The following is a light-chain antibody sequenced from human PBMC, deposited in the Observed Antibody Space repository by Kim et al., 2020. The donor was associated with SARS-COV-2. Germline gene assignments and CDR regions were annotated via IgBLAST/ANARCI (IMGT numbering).Light chain of an antibody. V-gene: IGKV3-20*01. Sequence: SPGERATLSCRASHRMTSNDLSWFQQKPGQAPRLLIYGASSRATGISDRFSGSGSGTDFTLTISRLEPEDFAVYYCQQYGISPRTFGQGTKVDIK. J-gene: IGKJ1*01. CDR1: HRMTSND. CDR2: GAS. CDR3: QQYGISPRT.